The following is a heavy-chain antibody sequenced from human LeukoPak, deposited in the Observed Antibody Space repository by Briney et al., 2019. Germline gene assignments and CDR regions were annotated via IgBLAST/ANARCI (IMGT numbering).Heavy chain of an antibody. V-gene: IGHV3-23*01. J-gene: IGHJ4*02. CDR3: AKPKSRYCSGGSCYFFDY. CDR1: GFTFSSYA. Sequence: GGSLRLSCAASGFTFSSYAMSWVRQAPGKGLEWVSAISGSGGSTYYADSVKGRFTISRDNSKNTLHLQMNSLRAEDTAVYYCAKPKSRYCSGGSCYFFDYWGQGTLVTVSS. D-gene: IGHD2-15*01. CDR2: ISGSGGST.